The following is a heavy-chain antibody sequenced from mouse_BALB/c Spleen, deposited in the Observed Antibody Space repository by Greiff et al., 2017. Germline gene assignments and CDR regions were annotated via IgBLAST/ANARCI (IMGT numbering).Heavy chain of an antibody. D-gene: IGHD3-2*01. CDR3: ARHDSSGYYAMDY. J-gene: IGHJ4*01. CDR1: GFAFSSYD. V-gene: IGHV5-12-1*01. CDR2: ISSGGGST. Sequence: EVKVVESGGGLVKPGGSLKLSCAASGFAFSSYDMSWVRQTPEKRLEWVAYISSGGGSTYYPDTVKGRFTISRDNAKNTLYLQMSSLKSEDTARYYCARHDSSGYYAMDYWGQGTSVTVSS.